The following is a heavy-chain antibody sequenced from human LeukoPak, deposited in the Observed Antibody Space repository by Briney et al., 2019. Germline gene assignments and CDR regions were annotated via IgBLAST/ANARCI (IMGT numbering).Heavy chain of an antibody. V-gene: IGHV4-4*07. D-gene: IGHD1-1*01. CDR3: ARRSSGAGTTSPFDY. CDR1: GGSISSYY. CDR2: IYSSGST. J-gene: IGHJ4*02. Sequence: ESSETLSLTCTVSGGSISSYYWSWIRQPAGKGLEWIGRIYSSGSTNYNPSLKSRVTMSVDTSKNQFSLKLSSVTAADTAVYYCARRSSGAGTTSPFDYWGQGTLVTVSS.